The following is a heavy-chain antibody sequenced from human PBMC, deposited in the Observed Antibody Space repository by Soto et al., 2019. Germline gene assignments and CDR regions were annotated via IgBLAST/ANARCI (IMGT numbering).Heavy chain of an antibody. Sequence: GGSLRPSCAASGFTFSSYGMHWVRQAPGKGLEWVAVIWYNGSDKKYADSVKGRFTISRDNSEKTLYLQMNSLRAEDTAVYYCAKDYGDWTGLYYYGMDVWGQGTTVTVSS. D-gene: IGHD4-17*01. V-gene: IGHV3-33*06. CDR1: GFTFSSYG. CDR2: IWYNGSDK. J-gene: IGHJ6*02. CDR3: AKDYGDWTGLYYYGMDV.